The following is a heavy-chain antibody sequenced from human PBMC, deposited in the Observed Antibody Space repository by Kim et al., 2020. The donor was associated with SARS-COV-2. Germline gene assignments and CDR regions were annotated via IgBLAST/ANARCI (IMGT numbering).Heavy chain of an antibody. CDR3: TRDRYSSSSPGIDV. Sequence: YNPSLKSRASISVDTSKSQFSLRLTSMTAADTAIYYCTRDRYSSSSPGIDVWGQGTTVTVSS. V-gene: IGHV4-31*02. D-gene: IGHD6-6*01. J-gene: IGHJ6*02.